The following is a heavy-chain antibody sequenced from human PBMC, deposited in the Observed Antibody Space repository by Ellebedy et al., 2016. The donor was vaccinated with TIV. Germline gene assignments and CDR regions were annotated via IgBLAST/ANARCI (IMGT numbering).Heavy chain of an antibody. CDR1: GYSISSGYY. CDR3: ARVTGAAADLDY. CDR2: IYHSGST. J-gene: IGHJ4*02. D-gene: IGHD6-25*01. V-gene: IGHV4-38-2*02. Sequence: SETLSLTCTVSGYSISSGYYWGWIRQPPGKGLEWIGSIYHSGSTYYNPSLKSRVTISVDTSKNQFSLKLSSVTAADTAVYYWARVTGAAADLDYWGQGTLVTVSS.